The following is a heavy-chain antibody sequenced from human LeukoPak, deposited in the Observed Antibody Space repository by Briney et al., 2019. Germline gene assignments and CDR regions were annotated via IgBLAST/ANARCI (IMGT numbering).Heavy chain of an antibody. Sequence: GGSLRLSCAASGFTFSNAWMSWVRQAPGKGLECGGRIKSKTDGGTTDYASPVKGRLTISRDDSKNTLYMKMNSLKTEDTAVYYCTTYYDFWSGYYMLHFDYWGQGTLVTVSS. CDR3: TTYYDFWSGYYMLHFDY. D-gene: IGHD3-3*01. CDR1: GFTFSNAW. CDR2: IKSKTDGGTT. V-gene: IGHV3-15*01. J-gene: IGHJ4*02.